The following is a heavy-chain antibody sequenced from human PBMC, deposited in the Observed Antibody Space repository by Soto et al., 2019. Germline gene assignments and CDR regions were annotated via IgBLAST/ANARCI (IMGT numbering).Heavy chain of an antibody. CDR3: ARMHYYDSSGYPQDAFDI. CDR2: ISAYNGNT. Sequence: ASVKVSCKASGHTFTSYGISWVRQAPGQGLEWMGWISAYNGNTNYAQKLQGRVTMTTDTSTSTAYLELRSLRSDDTAVYYCARMHYYDSSGYPQDAFDIWGQGTMVTVSS. V-gene: IGHV1-18*01. D-gene: IGHD3-22*01. J-gene: IGHJ3*02. CDR1: GHTFTSYG.